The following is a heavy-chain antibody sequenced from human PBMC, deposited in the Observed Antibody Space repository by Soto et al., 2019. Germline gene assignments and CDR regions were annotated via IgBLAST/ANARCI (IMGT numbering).Heavy chain of an antibody. CDR2: ISSSSSTI. CDR3: ARDGGYCSGTNCYTYGMDV. J-gene: IGHJ6*02. D-gene: IGHD2-2*02. V-gene: IGHV3-48*02. CDR1: RFTFSSYD. Sequence: PGGSLRLSCAASRFTFSSYDMNWVRQAPGKGLEWVSYISSSSSTIYYADSVKGRFTISRDNAKNSLYLQMNGLRDEDTAVYYCARDGGYCSGTNCYTYGMDVWGQGTTVTVSS.